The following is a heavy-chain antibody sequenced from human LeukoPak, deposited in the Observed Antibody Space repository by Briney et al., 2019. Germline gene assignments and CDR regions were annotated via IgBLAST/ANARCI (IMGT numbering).Heavy chain of an antibody. J-gene: IGHJ6*03. D-gene: IGHD3-3*01. V-gene: IGHV4-39*07. CDR3: AREPRWGYDSYYMDV. Sequence: PSETLSLTCTVSGGSISSSSYYWGWIRQPPGKGLEWIGSIYYSGSTYYNPSLKSRVTISVDTSKNQFSLKLSSVTAADTAVYYCAREPRWGYDSYYMDVWGKGTTVTVSS. CDR2: IYYSGST. CDR1: GGSISSSSYY.